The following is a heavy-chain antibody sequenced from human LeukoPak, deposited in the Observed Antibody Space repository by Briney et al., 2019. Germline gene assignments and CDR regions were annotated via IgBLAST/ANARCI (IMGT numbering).Heavy chain of an antibody. CDR1: GFTFSNYV. CDR3: AKDCCGRSVAYYFDY. Sequence: PGGSLRLSCAASGFTFSNYVMHWVRQAPGKGLEWVAFIRYAGSNKDYADSVKGRFTISRDNSKNTLYLQMNSLKVEDTAVYYCAKDCCGRSVAYYFDYWGQGTLVTVSS. D-gene: IGHD2-21*01. V-gene: IGHV3-30*02. J-gene: IGHJ4*02. CDR2: IRYAGSNK.